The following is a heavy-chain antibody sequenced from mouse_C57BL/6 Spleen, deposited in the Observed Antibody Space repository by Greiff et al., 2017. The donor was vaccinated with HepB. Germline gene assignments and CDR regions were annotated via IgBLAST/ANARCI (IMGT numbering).Heavy chain of an antibody. CDR1: GYAFSSYW. V-gene: IGHV1-80*01. CDR3: ARSPTRDSVFDY. D-gene: IGHD2-12*01. Sequence: VQLQQSGAELVKPGASVKISCKASGYAFSSYWMNWVKQRPGKGLEWIGQIYPGDGDTNYNGKFKGKATLTADKSSSTAYMQLSSLTSEDSAAYFCARSPTRDSVFDYWGQGTTLTVSS. CDR2: IYPGDGDT. J-gene: IGHJ2*01.